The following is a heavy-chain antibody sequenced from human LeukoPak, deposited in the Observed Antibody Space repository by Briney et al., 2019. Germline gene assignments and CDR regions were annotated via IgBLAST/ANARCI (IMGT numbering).Heavy chain of an antibody. Sequence: GASVKVSRKASGYTFTSYGISWVRQAPGQGLEWMGWISAYNGNTNYAQKLQGRVTMTTDTSTSTAYMELRSLRSDDTAVYYCARSGDYVWGSYRQIDYWGQGTLVTVSS. CDR2: ISAYNGNT. J-gene: IGHJ4*02. D-gene: IGHD3-16*02. V-gene: IGHV1-18*01. CDR1: GYTFTSYG. CDR3: ARSGDYVWGSYRQIDY.